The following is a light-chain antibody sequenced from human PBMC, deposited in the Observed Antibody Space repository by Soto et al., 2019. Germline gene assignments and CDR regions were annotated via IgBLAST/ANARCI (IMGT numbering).Light chain of an antibody. CDR1: KSIIRNY. V-gene: IGKV3-20*01. CDR3: HQYGISP. Sequence: ETVLTQSPGSLSLSPGESATLSXRARKSIIRNYLAWYQQKPRQSPXXLIXGASSRATGIPDRFSGSGSGTEFSLTISRLEPEEFAVYYCHQYGISPFGGGTKVDIK. CDR2: GAS. J-gene: IGKJ4*01.